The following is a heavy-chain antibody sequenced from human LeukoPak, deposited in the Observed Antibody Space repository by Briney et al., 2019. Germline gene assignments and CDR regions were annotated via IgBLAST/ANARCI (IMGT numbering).Heavy chain of an antibody. V-gene: IGHV3-30*02. CDR3: ATMQWLEGVDWFDP. CDR2: IRYDESNK. CDR1: GLIFSNYG. D-gene: IGHD6-19*01. Sequence: GGSLRLSCAAPGLIFSNYGMHWVRQAPGKGLEWVAFIRYDESNKFYADSVKGRFTISRDNSENILFLQMNSLRAEDTAVYYCATMQWLEGVDWFDPWGQGTLVTVSS. J-gene: IGHJ5*02.